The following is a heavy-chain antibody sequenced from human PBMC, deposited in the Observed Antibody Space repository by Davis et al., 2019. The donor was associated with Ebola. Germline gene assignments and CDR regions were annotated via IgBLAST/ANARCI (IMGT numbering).Heavy chain of an antibody. Sequence: GGSLTLSCTGSGYTFSNNWIAWVRQMPGKGLEWMGIIYPRDSDTRYSPSFQGQVTISADPSINPAYLQWNTLKASDTGVYYCARVLFNYHSSGPLGYWGQGTLVTVSS. D-gene: IGHD3-22*01. J-gene: IGHJ4*02. CDR3: ARVLFNYHSSGPLGY. V-gene: IGHV5-51*01. CDR2: IYPRDSDT. CDR1: GYTFSNNW.